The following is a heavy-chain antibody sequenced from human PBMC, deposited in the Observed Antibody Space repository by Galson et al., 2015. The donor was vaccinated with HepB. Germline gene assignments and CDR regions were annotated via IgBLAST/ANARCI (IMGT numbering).Heavy chain of an antibody. J-gene: IGHJ4*02. D-gene: IGHD3-10*01. CDR1: GGSISSYY. Sequence: SETLSLTCTVSGGSISSYYWSWIRQPPGKGLEWIGEINHSGSTNYSPSLKSRVTISVDTSKNQFSLKLSSVTAADTAVYYCARGHVVRGVIISLLDYWGQGTLVTVSS. CDR3: ARGHVVRGVIISLLDY. CDR2: INHSGST. V-gene: IGHV4-34*01.